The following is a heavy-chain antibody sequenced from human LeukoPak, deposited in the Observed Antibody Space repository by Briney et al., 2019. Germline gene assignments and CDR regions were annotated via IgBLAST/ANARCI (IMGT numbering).Heavy chain of an antibody. CDR2: ISGSGGST. CDR3: AKDPNGDYIGTFDI. V-gene: IGHV3-23*01. Sequence: GGSLRLSCAASGFTFSTYTMNWVRQAPGKGLEWVSSISGSGGSTQYAASVQGRFTISRDNSKNTLYLQMNSLRAEDTAVYYCAKDPNGDYIGTFDIWGQGTMVTVSS. J-gene: IGHJ3*02. CDR1: GFTFSTYT. D-gene: IGHD4-17*01.